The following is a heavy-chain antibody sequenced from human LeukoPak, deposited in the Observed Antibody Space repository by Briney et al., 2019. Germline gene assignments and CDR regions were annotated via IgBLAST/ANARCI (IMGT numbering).Heavy chain of an antibody. D-gene: IGHD6-19*01. CDR2: INPNSGGT. J-gene: IGHJ4*02. Sequence: ASVKVSCKASGYTFTGYYMHWVRQAPGQGLEWMGWINPNSGGTNYAQKFQGRVTMTRDTSISTAYMELSRLRSDDTAVYYCAKDFNAGIAVAGAYFDYWGQGTLVTVSS. V-gene: IGHV1-2*02. CDR3: AKDFNAGIAVAGAYFDY. CDR1: GYTFTGYY.